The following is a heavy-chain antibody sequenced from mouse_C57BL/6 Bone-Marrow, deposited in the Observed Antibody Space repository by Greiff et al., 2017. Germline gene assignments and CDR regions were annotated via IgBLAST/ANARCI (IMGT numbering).Heavy chain of an antibody. V-gene: IGHV1-81*01. D-gene: IGHD2-5*01. Sequence: VQVVESGAELARPGASVKLSCKASGYTFTSYGISWVKQRTGQGLEWIGEIYPRSGNTYYNEKFKGKATLTADKSSSTAYMELRSLTSEDSAVYFCARGTYYSNLGSMDYWGQGTSVTVSS. J-gene: IGHJ4*01. CDR2: IYPRSGNT. CDR3: ARGTYYSNLGSMDY. CDR1: GYTFTSYG.